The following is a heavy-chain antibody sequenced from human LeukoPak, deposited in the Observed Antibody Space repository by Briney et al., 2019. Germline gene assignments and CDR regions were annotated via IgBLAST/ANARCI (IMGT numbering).Heavy chain of an antibody. CDR3: ARLEYSSSAGNNWFDP. CDR2: IYPGDSDT. D-gene: IGHD6-6*01. V-gene: IGHV5-51*01. J-gene: IGHJ5*02. CDR1: GYRFTSYW. Sequence: ESLQISGKGSGYRFTSYWIGWVRQMPGKGLDWMGIIYPGDSDTRYSPSFQGQVTISADTSISTAYLQWRSLKASDTAMYYCARLEYSSSAGNNWFDPWGQGTLVTVSS.